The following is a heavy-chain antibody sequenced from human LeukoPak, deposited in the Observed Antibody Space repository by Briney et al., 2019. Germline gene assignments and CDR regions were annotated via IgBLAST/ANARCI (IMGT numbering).Heavy chain of an antibody. CDR1: GYIFIDYE. V-gene: IGHV1-8*03. CDR2: MNPKSGDT. J-gene: IGHJ6*03. CDR3: ARGRYMDV. Sequence: GASVKVSCKASGYIFIDYEINWVRQATGQGLEWMGWMNPKSGDTGYEQKFKGRVTITRDSSIRTVYMELNSLRSEDTALYYCARGRYMDVWGKGTTVTVSS.